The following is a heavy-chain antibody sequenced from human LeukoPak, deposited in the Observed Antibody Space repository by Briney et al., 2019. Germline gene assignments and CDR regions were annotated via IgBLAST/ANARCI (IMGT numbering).Heavy chain of an antibody. CDR1: GFTFSSYG. CDR3: AKRSPYSEAYFDY. J-gene: IGHJ4*02. D-gene: IGHD4-11*01. Sequence: GTLGLSCAASGFTFSSYGMNWVRQAPGKGLEWVSAISDSGGSTYYADSVKGRFTISRDNSKNTLYLQMNSLRVEDTAVYYCAKRSPYSEAYFDYWGQGTLVTVSS. CDR2: ISDSGGST. V-gene: IGHV3-23*01.